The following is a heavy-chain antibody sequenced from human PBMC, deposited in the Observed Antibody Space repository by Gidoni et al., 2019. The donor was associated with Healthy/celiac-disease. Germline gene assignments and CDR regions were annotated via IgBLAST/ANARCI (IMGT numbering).Heavy chain of an antibody. CDR2: IKSKTDGGTT. V-gene: IGHV3-15*07. J-gene: IGHJ3*02. CDR1: GFTFSNAR. Sequence: EVQLVEPGLALVKPGGPLRLPCAASGFTFSNARMNWVRQAPGKGLEWVGRIKSKTDGGTTDFAAHVKGRFTISRDDSKNTLYLQMNSLKTEDTAGYYCTTGETTVTTIAFDIWGQGTMVTVSS. CDR3: TTGETTVTTIAFDI. D-gene: IGHD4-17*01.